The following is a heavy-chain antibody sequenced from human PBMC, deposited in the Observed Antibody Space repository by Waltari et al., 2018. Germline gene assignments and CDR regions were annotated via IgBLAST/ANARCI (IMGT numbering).Heavy chain of an antibody. Sequence: EVQLLESGGDLVQPGGSLRLSCAASGITFTNYAINWVRLAPGTGLEWVSAITVGDDTYYADSVKGRFTISRDTSKDTVHLQMNDLRAEDTAVYYCATPFYNWDDPLHSWGQGTLVTVSS. CDR3: ATPFYNWDDPLHS. D-gene: IGHD1-20*01. V-gene: IGHV3-23*01. CDR2: ITVGDDT. J-gene: IGHJ4*02. CDR1: GITFTNYA.